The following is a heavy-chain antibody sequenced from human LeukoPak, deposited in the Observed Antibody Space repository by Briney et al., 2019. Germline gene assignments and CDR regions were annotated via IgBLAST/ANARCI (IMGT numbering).Heavy chain of an antibody. CDR3: ARAVDGSSWHDAFDI. J-gene: IGHJ3*02. CDR1: GFTVSSNY. D-gene: IGHD6-13*01. V-gene: IGHV3-21*01. CDR2: ISSSSSYI. Sequence: GGSLRLSCAASGFTVSSNYMSWVRQAPGKGLEWVSSISSSSSYIYYADSVKGRFTISRDNAKNSLYLQMNSLRAEDTAVYYCARAVDGSSWHDAFDIWGQGTMVTVSS.